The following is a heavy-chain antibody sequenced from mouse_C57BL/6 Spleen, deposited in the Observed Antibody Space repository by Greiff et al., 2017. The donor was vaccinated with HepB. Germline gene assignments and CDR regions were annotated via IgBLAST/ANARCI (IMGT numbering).Heavy chain of an antibody. J-gene: IGHJ2*01. CDR2: IRLKSDNYAT. Sequence: EVKVVESGGGLVQPGGSMKLSCVASGFTFSNYWLNWVRQSPEKGLEWVAQIRLKSDNYATHYAESVKGRFTISRDDSKSSVYLQMNNLRAEDTGIYYCIYYGNTKDYFDYWGQGTTLTVSS. CDR3: IYYGNTKDYFDY. D-gene: IGHD2-1*01. CDR1: GFTFSNYW. V-gene: IGHV6-3*01.